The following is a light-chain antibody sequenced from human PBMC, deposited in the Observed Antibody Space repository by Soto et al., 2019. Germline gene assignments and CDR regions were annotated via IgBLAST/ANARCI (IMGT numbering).Light chain of an antibody. CDR2: EAS. CDR3: LQDFKYPRT. V-gene: IGKV1-6*01. CDR1: QGIRND. Sequence: AILMTQSPSSLSASVGVRVTITCRASQGIRNDLAWYQQKPGKAPKLLIYEASTLQSGVPSRFSGSYSGTDFTLTIGSLQPEDFATYYCLQDFKYPRTFGQGTKVEIK. J-gene: IGKJ1*01.